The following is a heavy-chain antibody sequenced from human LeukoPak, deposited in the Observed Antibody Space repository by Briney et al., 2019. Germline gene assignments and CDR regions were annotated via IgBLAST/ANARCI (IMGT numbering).Heavy chain of an antibody. CDR1: GGSFSGYY. CDR3: ARDHGGSDY. V-gene: IGHV4-34*01. CDR2: INHSGST. J-gene: IGHJ4*02. Sequence: SETLSLTCAVYGGSFSGYYWSWIRQPPGKGLGWIGEINHSGSTNYNPSLKSRVTISVDTSKNQFSLKLSSVTAADTAVYYCARDHGGSDYWGQGTLVTVSS. D-gene: IGHD4-23*01.